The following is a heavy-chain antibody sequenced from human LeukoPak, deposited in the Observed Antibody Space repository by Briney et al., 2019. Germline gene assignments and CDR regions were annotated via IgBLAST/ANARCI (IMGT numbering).Heavy chain of an antibody. CDR2: ISYDGSNK. CDR3: ARGDYGDYAGAFDI. CDR1: GFTFSSYA. Sequence: GGSLRLSCAASGFTFSSYAMHWVRQAPGKGLEWVAVISYDGSNKYYADSVKGRFTISRDNSKNTLYLQMNSLRAEDTAVYYCARGDYGDYAGAFDIWGQGTMVTVSS. D-gene: IGHD4-17*01. J-gene: IGHJ3*02. V-gene: IGHV3-30-3*01.